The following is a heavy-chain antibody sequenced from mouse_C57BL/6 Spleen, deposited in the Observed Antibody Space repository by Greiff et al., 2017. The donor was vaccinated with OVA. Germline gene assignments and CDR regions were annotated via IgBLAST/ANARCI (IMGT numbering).Heavy chain of an antibody. D-gene: IGHD4-1*01. CDR1: GYAFSSYW. V-gene: IGHV1-80*01. CDR3: ARSWDVSYFDY. J-gene: IGHJ2*01. CDR2: IYPGDGDT. Sequence: VKLVESGAELVKPGASVKISCKASGYAFSSYWMNWVKQRPGKGLEWIGQIYPGDGDTNYNGKFKGKATLTADKSSSTAYMQLSSLTSEDSAVYFCARSWDVSYFDYWGQGTTLTVSS.